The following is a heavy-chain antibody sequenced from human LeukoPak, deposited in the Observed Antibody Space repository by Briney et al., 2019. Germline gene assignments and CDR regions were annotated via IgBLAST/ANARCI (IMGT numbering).Heavy chain of an antibody. CDR2: IYYSGST. V-gene: IGHV4-39*07. D-gene: IGHD3-22*01. CDR1: GGSISSSNFY. J-gene: IGHJ4*02. Sequence: SETLSLTCTVSGGSISSSNFYWGWIRQPPGKGLEWIGSIYYSGSTYYNPSLKSRVTISVDTSKNQFSLKLSSVTAADTAVYYCARDLPYYYDSSGYYYSAVSDYWGQGTLVTVSS. CDR3: ARDLPYYYDSSGYYYSAVSDY.